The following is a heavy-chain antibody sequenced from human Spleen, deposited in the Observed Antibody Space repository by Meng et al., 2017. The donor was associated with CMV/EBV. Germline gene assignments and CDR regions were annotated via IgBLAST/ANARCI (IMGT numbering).Heavy chain of an antibody. V-gene: IGHV3-7*01. CDR1: GFTFSSYW. Sequence: GESLKISCAASGFTFSSYWMSWVRQAPGKGLEWVANIKQDGSEKYYVDSVKGRFTISRDNAKNSLYLQMNSLRAEDTAVYYCARDRYYDFWSGFYPYYYYGMDVWGQGTTVSVSS. D-gene: IGHD3-3*01. CDR2: IKQDGSEK. J-gene: IGHJ6*02. CDR3: ARDRYYDFWSGFYPYYYYGMDV.